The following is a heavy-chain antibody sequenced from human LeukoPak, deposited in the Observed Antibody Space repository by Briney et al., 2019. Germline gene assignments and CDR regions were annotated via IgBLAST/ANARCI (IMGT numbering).Heavy chain of an antibody. CDR1: GGSISSGGYY. J-gene: IGHJ4*02. D-gene: IGHD1-26*01. CDR3: ARVIGSSWFPPLVGATGLYFDY. V-gene: IGHV4-30-2*01. Sequence: SETLSLTCTVSGGSISSGGYYWSWIRQPPGKGLEWIGHIYHSGSTYYNPSLKSRVTISVDRSKYQFSLKLSSVTAADTAVYYCARVIGSSWFPPLVGATGLYFDYWGQGTLVTVSS. CDR2: IYHSGST.